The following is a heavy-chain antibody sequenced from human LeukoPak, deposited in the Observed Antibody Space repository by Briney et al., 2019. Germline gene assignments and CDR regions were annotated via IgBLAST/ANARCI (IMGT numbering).Heavy chain of an antibody. CDR2: INPNSGGT. J-gene: IGHJ3*02. V-gene: IGHV1-2*06. Sequence: ASVKVSCKASGYTFTGYYMHWVRQAPGRGLEWMGRINPNSGGTNYAQKFQGRVTMTRDTSISTAYMELSRLRSDDTAVYYCARSEGYCSSTSCYDAFDIWGQGTMVTVSS. D-gene: IGHD2-2*01. CDR1: GYTFTGYY. CDR3: ARSEGYCSSTSCYDAFDI.